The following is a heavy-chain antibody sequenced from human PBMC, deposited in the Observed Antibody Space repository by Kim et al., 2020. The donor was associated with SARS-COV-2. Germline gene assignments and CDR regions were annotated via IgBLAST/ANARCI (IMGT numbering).Heavy chain of an antibody. J-gene: IGHJ4*02. V-gene: IGHV3-23*01. D-gene: IGHD2-8*01. CDR1: FEINA. CDR3: AKVSRAGNGYDLDF. CDR2: IAGSGSST. Sequence: FEINARNWSSEARGKGFEWLSGIAGSGSSTFYAESVKGRFTITRDNALNPLYLQMNSLRAQDTAVYFCAKVSRAGNGYDLDFWGQGTLAT.